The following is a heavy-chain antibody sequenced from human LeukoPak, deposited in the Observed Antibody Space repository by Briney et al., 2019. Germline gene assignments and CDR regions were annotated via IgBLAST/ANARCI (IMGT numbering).Heavy chain of an antibody. V-gene: IGHV1-69*04. CDR2: IIPILGIA. CDR1: GGTFSSYA. CDR3: ARDPRSAAAGTDY. Sequence: SVKVSCKASGGTFSSYAISWVRQAPGQGLEWMGRIIPILGIANYAQKFQGRVTITADKSTSTAYMELSSLRTEDTAVYYCARDPRSAAAGTDYWGQGTLVTVSS. J-gene: IGHJ4*02. D-gene: IGHD6-13*01.